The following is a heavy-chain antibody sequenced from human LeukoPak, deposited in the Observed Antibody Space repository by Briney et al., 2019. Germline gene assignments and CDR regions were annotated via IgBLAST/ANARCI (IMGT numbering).Heavy chain of an antibody. CDR3: ASGHTDSSGYYDY. Sequence: SETLSLTCTVSGGSISSYYWSWIRQPPGKGLEWIGYIYYSGSTIYNPSLKSRVTISVDTSKNQFSLKLSSVTAADTAVYYCASGHTDSSGYYDYWGQGTLVTVSS. CDR1: GGSISSYY. CDR2: IYYSGST. D-gene: IGHD3-22*01. V-gene: IGHV4-59*01. J-gene: IGHJ4*02.